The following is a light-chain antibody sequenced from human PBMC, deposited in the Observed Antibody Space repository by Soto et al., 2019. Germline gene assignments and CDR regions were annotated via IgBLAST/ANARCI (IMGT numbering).Light chain of an antibody. CDR1: QSVFSS. J-gene: IGKJ1*01. Sequence: IVMTQSPATMSVSPGERATLSCRASQSVFSSLAWYQQKPGQAPRLLIYGAATRATGVTARFSGSGSGTEFTLTISSLQSEDFEIYYCQQYHNWPAFGQGTTVEVK. CDR2: GAA. CDR3: QQYHNWPA. V-gene: IGKV3-15*01.